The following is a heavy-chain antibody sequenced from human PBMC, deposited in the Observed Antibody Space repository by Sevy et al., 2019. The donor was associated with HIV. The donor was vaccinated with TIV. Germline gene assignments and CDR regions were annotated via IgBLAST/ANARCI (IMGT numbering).Heavy chain of an antibody. D-gene: IGHD3-22*01. V-gene: IGHV4-39*01. CDR2: IYYSGST. J-gene: IGHJ4*02. Sequence: SETLSLTCTVSGGSISSSSYYWGWIRQPPGKGLEWLGSIYYSGSTYYNPSLKSRVTISVDTSKNLFSLKLSSVTAADTAVYYCARRYYYDSSGYFGYYFDYWGQGTLVTVSS. CDR3: ARRYYYDSSGYFGYYFDY. CDR1: GGSISSSSYY.